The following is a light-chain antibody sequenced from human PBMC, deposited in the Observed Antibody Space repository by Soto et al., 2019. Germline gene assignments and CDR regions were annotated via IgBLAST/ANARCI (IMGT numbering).Light chain of an antibody. CDR2: KAS. V-gene: IGKV1-5*03. J-gene: IGKJ4*01. Sequence: DLQMTQSPTTLSASVGDRVTITCRASQSIGSWLAWYQQIPGKVPNLRIYKASRLETGAPSRFSGRGSVTEFPLTISGLQPDDFATYYCQQYNSYPRTFGGGTKVEIK. CDR1: QSIGSW. CDR3: QQYNSYPRT.